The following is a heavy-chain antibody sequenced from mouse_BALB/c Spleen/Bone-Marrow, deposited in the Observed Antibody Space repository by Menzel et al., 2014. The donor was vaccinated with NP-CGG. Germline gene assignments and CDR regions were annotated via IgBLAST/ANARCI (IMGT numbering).Heavy chain of an antibody. CDR1: GYAFSNYG. D-gene: IGHD2-4*01. CDR2: IYPGDGDT. CDR3: ASVYDYGRGYAMDY. Sequence: HLVESGAELVRPGSSVKISCKASGYAFSNYGMDWVKQRPGQGLEWIGQIYPGDGDTNYNGKFKGRVTLTADKSSSTAYMQLSSLTSEDSAVYFCASVYDYGRGYAMDYWGQGTSVTVSS. J-gene: IGHJ4*01. V-gene: IGHV1-80*01.